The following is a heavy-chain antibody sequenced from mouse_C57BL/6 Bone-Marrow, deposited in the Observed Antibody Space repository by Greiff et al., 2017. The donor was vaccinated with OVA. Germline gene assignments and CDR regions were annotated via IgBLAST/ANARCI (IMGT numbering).Heavy chain of an antibody. Sequence: VMLVESGAELAKPGASVKLSCKASGYTFTSYWMHWVKQRPGQGLAWIGYINPSSGYTKYNQKFKDKATLTADKSSSTAYMQLSSLTYEDSAVYYCARGAGLPLYAMDYWGQGTSVTVSS. V-gene: IGHV1-7*01. CDR1: GYTFTSYW. CDR3: ARGAGLPLYAMDY. CDR2: INPSSGYT. D-gene: IGHD2-2*01. J-gene: IGHJ4*01.